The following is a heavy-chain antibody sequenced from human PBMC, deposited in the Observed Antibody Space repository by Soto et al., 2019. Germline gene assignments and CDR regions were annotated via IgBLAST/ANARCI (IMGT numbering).Heavy chain of an antibody. V-gene: IGHV3-74*01. J-gene: IGHJ4*02. CDR1: GFPFSNYW. CDR2: INSDGTTI. Sequence: PGGSLSLSCAASGFPFSNYWVHWVRQVPGKGLMWVSRINSDGTTINYADSVEGRFTISRDNAKSTLFLQMNSLRVEDTAVYYCARAGWYRFDYWGQGTLVTVSS. CDR3: ARAGWYRFDY. D-gene: IGHD6-19*01.